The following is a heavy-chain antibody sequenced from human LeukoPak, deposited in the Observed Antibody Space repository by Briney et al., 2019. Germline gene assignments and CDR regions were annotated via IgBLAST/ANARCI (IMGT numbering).Heavy chain of an antibody. CDR3: AKASGNSYYYFDS. D-gene: IGHD3-22*01. CDR2: ISGSGRNT. V-gene: IGHV3-23*01. CDR1: GFTLSSYA. Sequence: GGSLRLSCAASGFTLSSYAMSWARQAPGKGLEWVSDISGSGRNTYYADSVKGRFTISRDNSKNTLFLQMNSLRADDTAVYYCAKASGNSYYYFDSWGQGSLVTVSS. J-gene: IGHJ4*02.